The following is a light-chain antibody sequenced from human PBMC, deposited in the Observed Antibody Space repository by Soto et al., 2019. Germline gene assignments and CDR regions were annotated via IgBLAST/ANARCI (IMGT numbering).Light chain of an antibody. Sequence: QSVLTQPASVSGSPGQSITSSCAGTSSDIYTYNFVSWYQQHPGKAPKLMTYDVSNRPSGVSKRFSGSKSGNTASLTISGLQAEDEADYYCSSYTSSSVVFGGGTKLTVL. CDR3: SSYTSSSVV. J-gene: IGLJ2*01. CDR1: SSDIYTYNF. V-gene: IGLV2-14*01. CDR2: DVS.